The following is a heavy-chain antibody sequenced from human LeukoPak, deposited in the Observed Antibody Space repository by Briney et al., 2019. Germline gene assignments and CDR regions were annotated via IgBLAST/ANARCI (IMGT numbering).Heavy chain of an antibody. Sequence: SVKVSCKASGGTFSSYAISWVRQAPGQGLEWMGGIIPIFGTANYAQKFQGRVTITADESTSTAYMELSSLRSEDTAVYYCARTYFYCSGGSCFSAYYFDYWGQGTLVTVSS. V-gene: IGHV1-69*01. CDR2: IIPIFGTA. J-gene: IGHJ4*02. D-gene: IGHD2-15*01. CDR3: ARTYFYCSGGSCFSAYYFDY. CDR1: GGTFSSYA.